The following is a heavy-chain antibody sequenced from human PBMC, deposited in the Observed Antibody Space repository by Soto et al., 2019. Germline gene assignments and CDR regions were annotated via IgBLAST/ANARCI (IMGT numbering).Heavy chain of an antibody. V-gene: IGHV4-30-4*01. CDR2: IYYSGST. D-gene: IGHD3-10*01. CDR3: ARGRRYYGSGILKAPFYYYYGMDV. J-gene: IGHJ6*02. CDR1: GGSISSGDYY. Sequence: QVQLQESGPGLAKPSQTLSLTCTVSGGSISSGDYYWSWIRQPPGKGLEWIGYIYYSGSTYYNPSLKSRVTISVDTSKNQFSLKLSSVTAADTAVYYCARGRRYYGSGILKAPFYYYYGMDVWGQGTTVTVSS.